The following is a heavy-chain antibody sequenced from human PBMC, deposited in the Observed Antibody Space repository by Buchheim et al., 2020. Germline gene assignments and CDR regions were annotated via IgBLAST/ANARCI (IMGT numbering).Heavy chain of an antibody. Sequence: QVQLLQSGPGLVKPSETLSLSCTVSGGSIGNYYWSWIRQPPGKGLEWMGYIYYSGSTNYNPSLKSRVTISVDTSKTQFSLRLTSLTAADTAVYFCARGFLFGSAVPHYDYWGQGIL. CDR2: IYYSGST. CDR3: ARGFLFGSAVPHYDY. J-gene: IGHJ4*02. V-gene: IGHV4-59*01. D-gene: IGHD2-2*01. CDR1: GGSIGNYY.